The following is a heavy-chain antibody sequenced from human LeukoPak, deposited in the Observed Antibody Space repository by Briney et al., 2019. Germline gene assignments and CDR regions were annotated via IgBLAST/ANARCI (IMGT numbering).Heavy chain of an antibody. CDR3: ARYPSFDI. CDR1: GFTFTYSH. Sequence: ASVTVSFKASGFTFTYSHMHWVRQAPGQGLEWMGMITLSGGTTKYAQEFQGRITVTSDTSTSTVYMDLRSLRSEDTAVYYCARYPSFDIWGQGTLVTVSS. CDR2: ITLSGGTT. J-gene: IGHJ4*02. V-gene: IGHV1-46*01.